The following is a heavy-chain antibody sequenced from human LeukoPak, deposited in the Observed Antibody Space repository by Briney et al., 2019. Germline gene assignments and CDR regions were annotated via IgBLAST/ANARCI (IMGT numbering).Heavy chain of an antibody. V-gene: IGHV3-30*18. CDR1: GFPFSSYG. CDR3: AKEQDTAMVPYFDY. D-gene: IGHD5-18*01. CDR2: ISYDGSNK. Sequence: GGSLDLSCAASGFPFSSYGMHGVRQAPGKGREGVAVISYDGSNKYYADSVKGRFTISRDNSKNALYLQMNSLRAEDTAVYYCAKEQDTAMVPYFDYWGQGTLVTVSS. J-gene: IGHJ4*02.